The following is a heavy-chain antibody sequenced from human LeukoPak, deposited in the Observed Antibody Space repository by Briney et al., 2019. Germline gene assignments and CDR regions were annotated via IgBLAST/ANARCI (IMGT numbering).Heavy chain of an antibody. CDR1: GGSISSYY. Sequence: PSETLSLTCTASGGSISSYYWSWIRQPPGKGLEWIGYIYYSGSTNYNPSLKSRVTISVDTSKNQFSLKLSSVTAADTAVYYCARGGEGEDYFDYWGQGTLVTVSS. CDR3: ARGGEGEDYFDY. D-gene: IGHD3-10*01. CDR2: IYYSGST. V-gene: IGHV4-59*01. J-gene: IGHJ4*02.